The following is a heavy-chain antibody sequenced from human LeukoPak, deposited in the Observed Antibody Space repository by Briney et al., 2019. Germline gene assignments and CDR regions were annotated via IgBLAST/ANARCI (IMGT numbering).Heavy chain of an antibody. D-gene: IGHD4-17*01. CDR2: INAGNGNT. Sequence: GASVKVSCKASGYTFTSYAIHWVRQAPGQRLEWMGWINAGNGNTKYSQKFQGRVTITRDTSASTAYMELSSLRSEDTAVYYCARCRRATVTTCTLDYWGQGTLVTVSS. J-gene: IGHJ4*02. V-gene: IGHV1-3*01. CDR1: GYTFTSYA. CDR3: ARCRRATVTTCTLDY.